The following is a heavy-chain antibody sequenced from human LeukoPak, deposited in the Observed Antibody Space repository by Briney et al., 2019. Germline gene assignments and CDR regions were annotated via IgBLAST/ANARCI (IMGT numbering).Heavy chain of an antibody. CDR3: ARDYGGSSPFDY. D-gene: IGHD4-23*01. Sequence: SETLSLTCAVYGGSFCGYYWSWIRQPPGKGLEWIGEINHSGSTNYNPSLKSRVTISVDTSKNQFSLKLSSVTAADTAVYYCARDYGGSSPFDYWGQGTLVTVSS. V-gene: IGHV4-34*01. CDR1: GGSFCGYY. J-gene: IGHJ4*02. CDR2: INHSGST.